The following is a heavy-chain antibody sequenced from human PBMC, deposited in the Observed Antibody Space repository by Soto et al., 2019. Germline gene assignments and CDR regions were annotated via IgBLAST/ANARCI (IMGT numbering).Heavy chain of an antibody. V-gene: IGHV4-39*01. J-gene: IGHJ5*02. CDR2: TYYSGST. D-gene: IGHD4-17*01. Sequence: SETLSLTCTVSGVSISSGDYYWSWIRQTPGKGLEWIGSTYYSGSTYYNPSLKSRVTISVDTSKNQFSLKLSSVTAADTAVYYCARLPHIYDYGNYNWFDPWGQGTLVTVSS. CDR1: GVSISSGDYY. CDR3: ARLPHIYDYGNYNWFDP.